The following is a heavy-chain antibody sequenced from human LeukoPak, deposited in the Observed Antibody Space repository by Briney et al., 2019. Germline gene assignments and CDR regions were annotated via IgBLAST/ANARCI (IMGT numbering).Heavy chain of an antibody. V-gene: IGHV4-30-2*01. Sequence: SETLSLTCTVSNGSISTASHSWTWIRQPPGKGLEWIGYIFYTEAFNSDTPYYTPSLKGRVTISVDRSKNQFSLSLKSMTAADTAVYYCARQLHRVDLHNFSRGYYDSSGYTPIDYWGQGTLVTVSS. D-gene: IGHD3-22*01. J-gene: IGHJ4*02. CDR3: ARQLHRVDLHNFSRGYYDSSGYTPIDY. CDR1: NGSISTASHS. CDR2: IFYTEAFNSDTP.